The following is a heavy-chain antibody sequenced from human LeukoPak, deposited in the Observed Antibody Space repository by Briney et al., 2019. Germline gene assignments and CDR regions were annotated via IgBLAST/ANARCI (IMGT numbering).Heavy chain of an antibody. CDR2: IYHSGCI. Sequence: SETLSLICSVSGYPLSLYYYLGWLRPPPGKGLEWIGNIYHSGCIPYNPSLKPGLTISVDAHKNQFSLKLKSVTAGDTAVYFCARTVPWFGQLSNHFDYWGQGALVSVSS. CDR3: ARTVPWFGQLSNHFDY. CDR1: GYPLSLYYY. D-gene: IGHD3-10*01. V-gene: IGHV4-38-2*02. J-gene: IGHJ4*02.